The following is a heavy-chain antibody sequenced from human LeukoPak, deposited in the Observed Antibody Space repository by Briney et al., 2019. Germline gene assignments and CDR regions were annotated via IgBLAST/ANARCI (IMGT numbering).Heavy chain of an antibody. V-gene: IGHV3-21*01. Sequence: GGSLRLSCAASGFTFSSYSMNWVRQAPGKGLEWVSSISSSSYIYYADSVKGRFTISRDNAKNSLYLQMNSLRAEDTAVYYCARIREYYDSGGYYYPSPFDYWGQGTLVTVSS. D-gene: IGHD3-22*01. CDR1: GFTFSSYS. J-gene: IGHJ4*02. CDR3: ARIREYYDSGGYYYPSPFDY. CDR2: ISSSSYI.